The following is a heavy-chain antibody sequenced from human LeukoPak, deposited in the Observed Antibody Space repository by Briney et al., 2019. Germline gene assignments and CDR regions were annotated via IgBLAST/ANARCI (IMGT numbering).Heavy chain of an antibody. V-gene: IGHV3-23*01. CDR1: GFTFSSYA. CDR3: AKGGQWLRFNYGMDV. CDR2: ISGSGGST. Sequence: GGSLRLSCAASGFTFSSYAMSWVRQAPGKGLEWVSAISGSGGSTYYADSVKGRFTISRDNSKNTLYLQMNSLRAEDTAVYYCAKGGQWLRFNYGMDVWGQGTTVTVSS. J-gene: IGHJ6*02. D-gene: IGHD5-12*01.